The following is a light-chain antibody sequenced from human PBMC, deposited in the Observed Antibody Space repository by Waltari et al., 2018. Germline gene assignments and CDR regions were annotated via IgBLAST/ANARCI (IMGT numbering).Light chain of an antibody. J-gene: IGKJ1*01. CDR3: QQSYDTLWS. CDR1: QTISSA. CDR2: HAS. V-gene: IGKV1-39*01. Sequence: DIEMTQSPSSLSASIGDTVSMTCRASQTISSALNWYQQKQGKAPKLLFYHASTLQNGVPTRFSVRGSGTNFALIINDLQPEDFGTYYCQQSYDTLWSFGPGTTVDIK.